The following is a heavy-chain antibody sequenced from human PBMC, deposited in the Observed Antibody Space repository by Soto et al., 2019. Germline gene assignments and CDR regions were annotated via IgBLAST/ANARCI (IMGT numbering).Heavy chain of an antibody. CDR3: ARGRHFLEWLLQFDY. J-gene: IGHJ4*02. V-gene: IGHV3-33*01. CDR2: IWYDGSNK. D-gene: IGHD3-3*01. CDR1: GFTFSSFG. Sequence: RRLSCAASGFTFSSFGMHWVRQAPGKGLEWVAVIWYDGSNKYYADSVKGRFTISRDNSKNTLYLQMDSLRAEDTAVYYCARGRHFLEWLLQFDYWGQGTLVTVSS.